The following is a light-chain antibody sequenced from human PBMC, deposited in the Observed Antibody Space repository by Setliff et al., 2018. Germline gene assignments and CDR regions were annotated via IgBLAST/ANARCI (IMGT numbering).Light chain of an antibody. CDR3: QQYGNLWT. CDR2: GAS. V-gene: IGKV3-20*01. Sequence: EIVLTQSPGTLSLSPGDRATLSCRASQSVSSNYLAWYQQKPGQAPRLLIFGASSRATGTPDRFSGSGSGTDFTLTISRLEPEDFAVYYCQQYGNLWTFGQGTKVDIK. J-gene: IGKJ1*01. CDR1: QSVSSNY.